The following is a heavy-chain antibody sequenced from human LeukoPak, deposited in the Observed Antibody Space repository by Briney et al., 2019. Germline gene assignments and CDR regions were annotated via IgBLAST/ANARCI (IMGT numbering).Heavy chain of an antibody. V-gene: IGHV1-2*02. J-gene: IGHJ6*02. CDR1: GYTLTGYY. CDR3: ARGKAAAGAAYYNYYGMDV. D-gene: IGHD6-13*01. CDR2: INPNSGGT. Sequence: ASVKVSCKASGYTLTGYYMHWVRQAPGQGLEWMGWINPNSGGTNYAQKFQGRVTMTRDTSISTAYMELSRLRSDDTAVYYCARGKAAAGAAYYNYYGMDVWGQGTTVTVSS.